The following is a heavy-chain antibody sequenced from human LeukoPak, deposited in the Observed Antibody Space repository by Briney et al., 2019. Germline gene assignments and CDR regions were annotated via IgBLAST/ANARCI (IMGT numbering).Heavy chain of an antibody. J-gene: IGHJ4*02. D-gene: IGHD4-17*01. CDR2: IIPIFGTA. CDR1: GGTFSSYA. Sequence: SVKVSCKSSGGTFSSYAISWVRQAPGQGLEWMGGIIPIFGTANYAQKFQGRVTITADESTSTAYMELSSLRSEDTAVYYCAIDMTTVTLSFDYWGQGTLVTVSS. V-gene: IGHV1-69*13. CDR3: AIDMTTVTLSFDY.